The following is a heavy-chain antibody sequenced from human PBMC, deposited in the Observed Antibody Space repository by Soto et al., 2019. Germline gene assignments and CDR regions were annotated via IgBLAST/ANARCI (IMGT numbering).Heavy chain of an antibody. CDR1: GFTFSSCA. CDR3: ARDKRDLRFLEWLYYFDY. V-gene: IGHV3-30-3*01. D-gene: IGHD3-3*01. Sequence: QVQLVESGGGVVQPGRSLRLSCAASGFTFSSCAMHWVRQAPGKGLEWVALISYDGSNKYYADSVKGRFTISRDNSQNTLYLQMNSLRAEDTAVYYCARDKRDLRFLEWLYYFDYWGQGTLVTVSS. CDR2: ISYDGSNK. J-gene: IGHJ4*02.